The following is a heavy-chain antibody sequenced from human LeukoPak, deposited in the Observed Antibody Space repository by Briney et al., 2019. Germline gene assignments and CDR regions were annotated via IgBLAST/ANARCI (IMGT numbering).Heavy chain of an antibody. V-gene: IGHV1-69*13. CDR2: IIPIFGTA. Sequence: SVKVSRKASGGTFSSYAISWVRQAPGQGLEWMGGIIPIFGTANYAQKFQGRVTITADESTSTAYMELSSLRSEDTAVYYCARASGIVVVPADGAFDAFDIWGQGTMVTVSS. CDR3: ARASGIVVVPADGAFDAFDI. D-gene: IGHD2-2*01. CDR1: GGTFSSYA. J-gene: IGHJ3*02.